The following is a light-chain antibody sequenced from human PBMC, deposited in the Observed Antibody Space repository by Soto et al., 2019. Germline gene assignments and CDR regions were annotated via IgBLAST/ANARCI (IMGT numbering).Light chain of an antibody. CDR2: GAF. V-gene: IGKV3-15*01. CDR1: QGVSYN. CDR3: QQYKNWPPLT. J-gene: IGKJ4*01. Sequence: EIVMTQSPATLSVSPGETATVSCRASQGVSYNLAWYQQKPGQGPRLVIYGAFSRATGIPARFSGSGSGTEFTLTISSLQSEDFAVYYCQQYKNWPPLTFGGGTKVEIK.